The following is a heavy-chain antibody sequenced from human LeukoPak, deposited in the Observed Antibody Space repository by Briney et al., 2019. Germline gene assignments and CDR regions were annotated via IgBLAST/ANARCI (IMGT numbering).Heavy chain of an antibody. D-gene: IGHD5-12*01. CDR2: INPSGGST. Sequence: GASVTVSCKASGYTFTSYDMHWVRQAPGQGLEWMGIINPSGGSTSYAQKFQGRVTMTRDASTSTVYMELSSLRSEDTAVYYCARGGYHPLFDYWGQGTLVTVSS. J-gene: IGHJ4*02. CDR3: ARGGYHPLFDY. V-gene: IGHV1-46*01. CDR1: GYTFTSYD.